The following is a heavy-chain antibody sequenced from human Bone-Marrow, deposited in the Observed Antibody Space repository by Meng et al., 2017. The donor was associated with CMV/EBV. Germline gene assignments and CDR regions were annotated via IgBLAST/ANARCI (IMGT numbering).Heavy chain of an antibody. CDR3: ARRSSSSSDYYYGMDV. CDR2: IIPILGIA. CDR1: GGTFSSYT. J-gene: IGHJ6*01. Sequence: AVKVSCKASGGTFSSYTISWVRQAPGQGLEWMGRIIPILGIANYAQKFQGRVTITADKSTSTAYMELSSLRSEDTAVYYCARRSSSSSDYYYGMDVWVQGTTVTVSS. V-gene: IGHV1-69*02.